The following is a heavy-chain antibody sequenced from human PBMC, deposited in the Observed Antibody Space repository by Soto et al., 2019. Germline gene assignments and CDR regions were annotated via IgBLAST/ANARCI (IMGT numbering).Heavy chain of an antibody. V-gene: IGHV1-18*01. CDR3: ARRVQVWLPDSYGMDV. Sequence: QAQLVQSGAEVKKPGASVNVSCKASGYDYVTYAITWVRQRPGQGLEWMGWISTLNGNTNYAQNFQGRVTMTTDTSTRIVHLELRSLRSDDTAVYYCARRVQVWLPDSYGMDVWGQGTTVTLS. CDR1: GYDYVTYA. J-gene: IGHJ6*02. CDR2: ISTLNGNT. D-gene: IGHD5-18*01.